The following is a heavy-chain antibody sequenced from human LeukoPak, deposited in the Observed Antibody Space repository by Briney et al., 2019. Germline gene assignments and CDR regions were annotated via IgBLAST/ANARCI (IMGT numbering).Heavy chain of an antibody. J-gene: IGHJ4*02. V-gene: IGHV3-30*18. D-gene: IGHD3-3*01. CDR1: GFTFSSYG. CDR2: ISYDGSDK. Sequence: PGGSLRLSCAASGFTFSSYGMHWVRQAPGKGLEWVAAISYDGSDKYYTDSVKGRFTISRVNSENTLYLQMNSLRSEDTAIYYCAKSTYYDFWSGYYTQSFLDYWGQGTLVTVSS. CDR3: AKSTYYDFWSGYYTQSFLDY.